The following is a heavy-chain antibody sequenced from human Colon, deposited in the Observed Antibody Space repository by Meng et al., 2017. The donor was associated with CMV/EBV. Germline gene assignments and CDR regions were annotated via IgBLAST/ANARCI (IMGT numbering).Heavy chain of an antibody. V-gene: IGHV3-7*01. CDR3: VRYENLQHGMDV. J-gene: IGHJ6*02. CDR1: GFTFNTFW. Sequence: GESLKISCAASGFTFNTFWMTWVRQAPGKGLEWVANIKEDGRGQWYVDSVKGRFTISRDIARKSLYLQMNSLRAEDTAVYYCVRYENLQHGMDVWGQGTTVTVSS. D-gene: IGHD1-1*01. CDR2: IKEDGRGQ.